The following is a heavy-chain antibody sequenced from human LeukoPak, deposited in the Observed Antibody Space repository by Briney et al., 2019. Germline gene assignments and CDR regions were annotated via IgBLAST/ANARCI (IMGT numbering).Heavy chain of an antibody. CDR3: ARNYCSGGSCYSGLDY. Sequence: SETLSLTCTVSGGSISNYYWSWIRQPAGKGLEYIGRIYTSGSTNYNPSLKSRVTMSVDTSKNQFSLKLSSVTAADTAVYYCARNYCSGGSCYSGLDYWGQGTLVTVSS. D-gene: IGHD2-15*01. J-gene: IGHJ4*02. CDR2: IYTSGST. CDR1: GGSISNYY. V-gene: IGHV4-4*07.